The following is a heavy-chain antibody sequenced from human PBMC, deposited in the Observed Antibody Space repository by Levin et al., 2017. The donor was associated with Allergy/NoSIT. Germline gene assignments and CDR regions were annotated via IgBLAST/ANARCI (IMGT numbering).Heavy chain of an antibody. CDR2: INHSGST. V-gene: IGHV4-59*01. J-gene: IGHJ5*02. CDR1: GSTTSLFY. Sequence: NAGGSLRLSCTVSGSTTSLFYWNWIRQTPGKGLEWIGYINHSGSTKYNPSLKSRVTISLDKSKNQFSLLLTSVTAADTAVYYCARDTGGWYFDRWGQGTLVTVSS. D-gene: IGHD3-16*01. CDR3: ARDTGGWYFDR.